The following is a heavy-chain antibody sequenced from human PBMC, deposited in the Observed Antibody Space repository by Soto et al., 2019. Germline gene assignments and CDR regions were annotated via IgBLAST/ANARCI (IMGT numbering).Heavy chain of an antibody. V-gene: IGHV1-18*01. CDR2: ISADNGNT. J-gene: IGHJ4*02. Sequence: QVQLVQSEAEVKKPGASVKVSCKPYGYKFIDYGLTWVRQAPGQGLEWVGWISADNGNTDYAQKLQRRVTMTTDTSTRTAYMELRSLRFDDTAVYYCARRTYGVEAFDYWGQGTLVTVSS. D-gene: IGHD2-8*01. CDR1: GYKFIDYG. CDR3: ARRTYGVEAFDY.